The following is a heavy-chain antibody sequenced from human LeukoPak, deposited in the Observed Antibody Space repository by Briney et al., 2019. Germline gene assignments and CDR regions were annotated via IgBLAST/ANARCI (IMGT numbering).Heavy chain of an antibody. V-gene: IGHV3-48*03. CDR3: ARDNSWYSSGWYFDY. Sequence: GGSLRLSCAASGFTFSRYEMNWVREAPGKGLEWVSYISSSGSTIYYADSVKGRFTISRDNAKNSLYLQMNSLRAEDTAVCYCARDNSWYSSGWYFDYWGQGTLVTVSS. CDR1: GFTFSRYE. J-gene: IGHJ4*02. CDR2: ISSSGSTI. D-gene: IGHD6-19*01.